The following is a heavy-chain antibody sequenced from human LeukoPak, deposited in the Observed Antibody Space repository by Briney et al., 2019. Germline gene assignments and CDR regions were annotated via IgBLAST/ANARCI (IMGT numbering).Heavy chain of an antibody. CDR2: INDSESS. CDR3: ARGLVGATKGLVGN. J-gene: IGHJ4*02. CDR1: GGSFSGHW. Sequence: SETLSLTCAVYGGSFSGHWWSWIRQPPEKGLEWIGEINDSESSSYNPSLKSRVTISVDTSKNQFSLNLRSVTAADSAVYYCARGLVGATKGLVGNWGQGTLVTVSS. D-gene: IGHD1-26*01. V-gene: IGHV4-34*01.